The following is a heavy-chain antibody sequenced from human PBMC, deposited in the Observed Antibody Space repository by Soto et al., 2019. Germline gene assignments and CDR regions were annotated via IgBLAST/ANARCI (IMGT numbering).Heavy chain of an antibody. CDR2: ISGTSVYI. V-gene: IGHV3-21*01. CDR3: AREGALKPFSS. CDR1: GFTFINYN. Sequence: LRLSCVASGFTFINYNMNWVRQAPGKGLEWVSHISGTSVYIHYADSVKGRFTISRDNAKNSVYLQMDSLRVEDTAVYYCAREGALKPFSSWGQGALVTVSS. J-gene: IGHJ5*02.